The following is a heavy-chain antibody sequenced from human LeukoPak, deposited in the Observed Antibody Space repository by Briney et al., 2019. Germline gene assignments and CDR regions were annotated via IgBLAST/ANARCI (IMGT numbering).Heavy chain of an antibody. V-gene: IGHV4-30-4*01. J-gene: IGHJ4*02. CDR2: IYYSGST. D-gene: IGHD6-6*01. CDR3: ARGSWSSSIDY. CDR1: GGSISSGDYY. Sequence: SQTLSLTCTVSGGSISSGDYYRSWIRQPPGKGLEYIGYIYYSGSTYYNPSLKSRITISVDTSKNQFSLKLSSVTAADTAVYYCARGSWSSSIDYWGQGTLVTVSS.